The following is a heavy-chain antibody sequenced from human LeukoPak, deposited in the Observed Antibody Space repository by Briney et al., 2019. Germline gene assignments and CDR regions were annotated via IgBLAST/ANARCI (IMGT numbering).Heavy chain of an antibody. CDR3: ARGGPGTGMDY. D-gene: IGHD1-1*01. CDR1: GFTFSDHW. V-gene: IGHV3-74*01. Sequence: GGSLRLSCAASGFTFSDHWIHWVRQVPGEGLVWVAFINNDGSSATYGDSVKGRFTVSRDNAKNTLYLQMNNLRVEDTAVYYCARGGPGTGMDYWGQGALVTVSS. CDR2: INNDGSSA. J-gene: IGHJ4*02.